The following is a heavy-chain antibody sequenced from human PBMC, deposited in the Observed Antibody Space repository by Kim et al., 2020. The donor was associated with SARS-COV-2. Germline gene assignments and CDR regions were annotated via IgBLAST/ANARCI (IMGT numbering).Heavy chain of an antibody. CDR2: ISRTIDYI. Sequence: GGSLRLSCAASEFTFSRYSMNWVRQAPGKGLEWVSTISRTIDYIYYADSVASRFTISRDNAKNSLYLQMNTLRADDTAMYYCARDLSLGRPGGFDYWGQGTLVTVSS. D-gene: IGHD3-10*01. CDR1: EFTFSRYS. V-gene: IGHV3-21*01. CDR3: ARDLSLGRPGGFDY. J-gene: IGHJ4*02.